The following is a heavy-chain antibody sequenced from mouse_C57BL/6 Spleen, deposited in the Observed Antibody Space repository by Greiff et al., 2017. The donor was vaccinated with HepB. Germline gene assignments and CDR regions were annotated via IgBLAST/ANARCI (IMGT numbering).Heavy chain of an antibody. V-gene: IGHV1-50*01. CDR2: IDPSDSYT. Sequence: QVQLQQPGAELVKPGASVKLSCKASGYTFTSYWMQWVKQRPGQGLEWIGEIDPSDSYTNYNQKFKGKATLTVDTSSSTAYMQLSSLTSEDSAVYYCARFEMDGSEFAYWGQGTLVTVSA. D-gene: IGHD2-2*01. J-gene: IGHJ3*01. CDR1: GYTFTSYW. CDR3: ARFEMDGSEFAY.